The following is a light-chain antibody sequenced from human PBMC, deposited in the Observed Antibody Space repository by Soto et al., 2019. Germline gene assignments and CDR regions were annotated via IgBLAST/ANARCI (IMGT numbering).Light chain of an antibody. Sequence: QSALTQPASVSGSPGQSITLSCTGTTSDVGVYDFVSWYQQHPGKAPKLMIYDVSNRPAGVSNRFSGSKSGNTASLTISGLQAEDEADYYCSSYTTSTTRVFGGGTKLTVL. V-gene: IGLV2-14*03. CDR2: DVS. CDR3: SSYTTSTTRV. J-gene: IGLJ3*02. CDR1: TSDVGVYDF.